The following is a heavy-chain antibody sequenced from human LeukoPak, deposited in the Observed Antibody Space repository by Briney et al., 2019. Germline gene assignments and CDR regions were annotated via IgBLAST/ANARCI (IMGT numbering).Heavy chain of an antibody. CDR2: IYKSGST. J-gene: IGHJ4*02. V-gene: IGHV4-38-2*02. CDR3: ARDPSRYFDY. CDR1: GYSISSGNY. Sequence: SETLSLTCTVSGYSISSGNYWGWIRQPPGKGLEWIGSIYKSGSTYYNPSLKSRVTISVDTSKNQFSLKLSSVTAADTAVYYCARDPSRYFDYWGQGTLVTVSS.